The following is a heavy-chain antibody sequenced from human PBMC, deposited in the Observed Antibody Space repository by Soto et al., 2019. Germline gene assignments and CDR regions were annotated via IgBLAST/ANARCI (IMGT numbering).Heavy chain of an antibody. V-gene: IGHV4-4*02. CDR1: CGSISSSNW. Sequence: TSETLSLTCAVSCGSISSSNWWNWVRQPPVKGLECIGEIHHSGSTNYNPSLKSRVTISVDKSKYQFSLKLNSVTAADTAVYYCARVRQGCSRSSCSFDPWGQGTLVTVSS. CDR2: IHHSGST. D-gene: IGHD2-2*01. J-gene: IGHJ5*02. CDR3: ARVRQGCSRSSCSFDP.